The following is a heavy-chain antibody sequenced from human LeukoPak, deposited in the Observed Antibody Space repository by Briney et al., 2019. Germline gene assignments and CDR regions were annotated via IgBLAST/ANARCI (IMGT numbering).Heavy chain of an antibody. V-gene: IGHV4-4*07. CDR3: ARGTACPAAIPFDF. D-gene: IGHD2-2*02. CDR2: IYSSGNT. CDR1: GAFISSYF. J-gene: IGHJ3*01. Sequence: PSETLSLTCTASGAFISSYFWCWIRQPAGKGLEWIGRIYSSGNTNYNPSLNSRVTMSVDTSKNQFSLKLSSVTAADTAVYYCARGTACPAAIPFDFWGQGTMVTASS.